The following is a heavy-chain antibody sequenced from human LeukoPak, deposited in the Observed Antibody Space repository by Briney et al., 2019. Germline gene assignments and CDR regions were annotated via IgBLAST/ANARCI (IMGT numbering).Heavy chain of an antibody. V-gene: IGHV3-21*01. CDR3: ARVSGTWTFDY. CDR2: ITGSSSFI. CDR1: GITFSSYN. Sequence: GGSLRLSCAASGITFSSYNMNWVRQAPGKGLEWVSSITGSSSFIYYADSVKGRFTISRDNAKNSLYLQMNSLRAGDTAVYYCARVSGTWTFDYWGQGTLVTVSS. J-gene: IGHJ4*02. D-gene: IGHD3/OR15-3a*01.